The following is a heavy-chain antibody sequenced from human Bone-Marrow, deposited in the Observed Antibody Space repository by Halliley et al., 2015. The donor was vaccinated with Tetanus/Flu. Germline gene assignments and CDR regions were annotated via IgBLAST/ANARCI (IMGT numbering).Heavy chain of an antibody. V-gene: IGHV4-39*01. CDR3: ARHTEFSNWYGDFDY. D-gene: IGHD6-13*01. CDR2: FSGNP. Sequence: FSGNPFYTPPLKSRVTISVDTSKNQFSLKRTSVTAADTAVYYCARHTEFSNWYGDFDYWGQGTLVTVSS. J-gene: IGHJ4*02.